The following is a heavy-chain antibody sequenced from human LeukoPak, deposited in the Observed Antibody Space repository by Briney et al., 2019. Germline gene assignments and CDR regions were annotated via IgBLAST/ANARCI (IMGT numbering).Heavy chain of an antibody. CDR1: GFTLSRYA. Sequence: PGGSLRLSCAASGFTLSRYAMHWVRQAPGKGLEWVAVIWYDGSHKSYAESVKGRFTISRDNSNNTLYLQMNSLRADDTAVYYCARRCSGSSCYYGDYWGQGTLVTVSS. J-gene: IGHJ4*02. CDR2: IWYDGSHK. D-gene: IGHD2-2*01. CDR3: ARRCSGSSCYYGDY. V-gene: IGHV3-33*01.